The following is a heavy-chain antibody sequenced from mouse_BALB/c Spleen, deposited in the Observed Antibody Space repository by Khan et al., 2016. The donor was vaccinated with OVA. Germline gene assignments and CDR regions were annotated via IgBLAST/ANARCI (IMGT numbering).Heavy chain of an antibody. J-gene: IGHJ4*01. CDR2: ISSTGGT. CDR3: ARSLYYSYGYALDC. Sequence: VQLQESGPGLVKPSQSLSLTCTVTGYSITSDYAWNWIRQFPGNKLEWMGHISSTGGTSYNPSLKSRISITRDTSKNQFFLQLKSVTAEDTATYYCARSLYYSYGYALDCWGRGTLVTVSS. CDR1: GYSITSDYA. D-gene: IGHD2-14*01. V-gene: IGHV3-2*02.